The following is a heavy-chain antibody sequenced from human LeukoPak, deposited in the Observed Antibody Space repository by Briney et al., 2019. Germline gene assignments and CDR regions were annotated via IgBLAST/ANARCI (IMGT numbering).Heavy chain of an antibody. Sequence: SQTLSLTCAISGDSVSSNTAGWNWIRQSPSRGLEWLGRTYYRSKWYNDYAVSVRSRITINPDTSKNQFSLQLNSVTPEDTAVYYCARDRDYYDSSDAFDIWGQGTMVTVSS. CDR1: GDSVSSNTAG. D-gene: IGHD3-22*01. J-gene: IGHJ3*02. CDR2: TYYRSKWYN. V-gene: IGHV6-1*01. CDR3: ARDRDYYDSSDAFDI.